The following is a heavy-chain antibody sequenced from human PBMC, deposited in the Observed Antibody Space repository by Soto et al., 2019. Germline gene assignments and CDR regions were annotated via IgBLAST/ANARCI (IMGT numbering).Heavy chain of an antibody. J-gene: IGHJ4*02. CDR2: VFSSVSA. CDR1: GVSVTGYN. D-gene: IGHD2-21*02. Sequence: SETLSLTCIVSGVSVTGYNWSWIRQPANKGLEWIGRVFSSVSATYSPALNSRVRISKDTPENRISQKLDSVTAADAGVYYGTRDGMTTGDTWGPGTLVTVSS. V-gene: IGHV4-4*07. CDR3: TRDGMTTGDT.